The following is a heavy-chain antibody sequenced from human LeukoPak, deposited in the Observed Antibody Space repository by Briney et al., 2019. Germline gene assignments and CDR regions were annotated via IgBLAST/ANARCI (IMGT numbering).Heavy chain of an antibody. D-gene: IGHD4-23*01. V-gene: IGHV3-48*04. Sequence: EPGGSLRLSCAASEFTFSSYSMSWVRQAPGKGLEWVSYISSTATSIYYADSVKGRFTVSRDNAKNSLYLQMNSLRAEDTAVYYCARDVTYYGGDWFDPWGQGTLVTVSS. CDR3: ARDVTYYGGDWFDP. J-gene: IGHJ5*02. CDR2: ISSTATSI. CDR1: EFTFSSYS.